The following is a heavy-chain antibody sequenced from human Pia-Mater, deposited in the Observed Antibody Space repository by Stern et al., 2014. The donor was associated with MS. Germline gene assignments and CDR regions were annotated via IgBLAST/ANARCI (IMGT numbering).Heavy chain of an antibody. CDR3: ARGVTAVTNYVPNWCFDL. Sequence: QVQLQESGPGLVKPSETLSLTCSVSGGSITNRDYWGWIRQSPGKGLQWIGRVYYSGITYYRQSPKRRATISIDTSTNHFSLKLNSVTATDTAVYFCARGVTAVTNYVPNWCFDLWGRGTLVTISS. J-gene: IGHJ2*01. V-gene: IGHV4-39*02. CDR1: GGSITNRDY. CDR2: VYYSGIT. D-gene: IGHD4-11*01.